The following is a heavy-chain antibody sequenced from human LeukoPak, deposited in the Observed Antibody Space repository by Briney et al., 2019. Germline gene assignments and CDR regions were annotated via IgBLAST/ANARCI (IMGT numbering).Heavy chain of an antibody. V-gene: IGHV1-69*04. D-gene: IGHD3-10*01. CDR3: ARHGLSTGSLDYGSGQDIMDV. CDR1: GGTFSSYA. J-gene: IGHJ6*02. CDR2: IIPILGIA. Sequence: SVKVSCKASGGTFSSYAISWVRQAPGQGLEWMGRIIPILGIANYAQKFQGRVTITADKSTSTAYMELSSLRSEDTAVYYCARHGLSTGSLDYGSGQDIMDVWGQGTTVTVSS.